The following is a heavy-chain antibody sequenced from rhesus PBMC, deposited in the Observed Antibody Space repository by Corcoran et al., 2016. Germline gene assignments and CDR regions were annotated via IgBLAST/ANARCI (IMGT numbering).Heavy chain of an antibody. CDR2: IYGSGGST. J-gene: IGHJ6*01. D-gene: IGHD1-1*01. V-gene: IGHV4-160*01. CDR3: AGSWNYIVIGLDS. Sequence: QVQLQESGPGLVKPSATLSLTCPVSRGSLRRTYWRWIRPPPGKGLEWIGRIYGSGGSTDYNPSLKSRVTISTDTSKNQFSLKLSSVTAADTAVYYCAGSWNYIVIGLDSWGQGVVVTVSS. CDR1: RGSLRRTY.